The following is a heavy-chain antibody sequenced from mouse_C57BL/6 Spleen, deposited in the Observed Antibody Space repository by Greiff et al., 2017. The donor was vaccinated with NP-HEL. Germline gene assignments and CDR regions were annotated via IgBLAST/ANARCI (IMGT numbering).Heavy chain of an antibody. J-gene: IGHJ2*01. Sequence: EVQLQQSGPVLVKPGASVKMSCKASGYTFTDYYMNWVKQSHGKSLEWIGVINPNNGGTSYNKKFKGKATLTVDKYYSTAYMELNSLTSEDSAVYYGARSGETAQASYYFDYWGQGTTLTVSS. CDR1: GYTFTDYY. V-gene: IGHV1-19*01. D-gene: IGHD3-2*02. CDR2: INPNNGGT. CDR3: ARSGETAQASYYFDY.